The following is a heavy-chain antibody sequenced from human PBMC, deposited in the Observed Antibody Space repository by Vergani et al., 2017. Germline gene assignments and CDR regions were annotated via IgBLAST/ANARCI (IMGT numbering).Heavy chain of an antibody. CDR1: GYSLTELT. D-gene: IGHD3-22*01. V-gene: IGHV1-24*01. J-gene: IGHJ4*01. CDR3: VIVIEYYDNSGYYLDY. CDR2: FDPEHGEV. Sequence: QVQLVQSGSEVRKPGASVKVSCQDSGYSLTELTIHWVRQAPGKGLEWMGGFDPEHGEVTFAHHIQGRVTMTEDRSTDTAYMELSSLRPEDTALDYCVIVIEYYDNSGYYLDYWGQGTLVTVSS.